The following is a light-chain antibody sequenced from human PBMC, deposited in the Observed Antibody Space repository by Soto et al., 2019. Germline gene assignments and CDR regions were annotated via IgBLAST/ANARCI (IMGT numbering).Light chain of an antibody. CDR3: QHYGSSPPIT. CDR1: QSVSSSY. V-gene: IGKV3-20*01. Sequence: EIVLTQSPGTLSLSPGERATLSCGASQSVSSSYLAWYQQKPGQAPRLLIYGASSRATGIPARFSGSGSGTDFILTITRLEPEDFAVYYCQHYGSSPPITFGQGTRLEIK. CDR2: GAS. J-gene: IGKJ5*01.